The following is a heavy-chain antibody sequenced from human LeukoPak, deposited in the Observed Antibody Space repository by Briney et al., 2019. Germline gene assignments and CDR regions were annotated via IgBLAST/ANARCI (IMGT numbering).Heavy chain of an antibody. V-gene: IGHV4-59*01. Sequence: SETLSLTCTVSGGSISSYYWSWIRQPPGKGLEWIGYIYYSGSTNYNPSLKSRVTISVDTSKNQFSLKVNSVTAADTAVYYCARDLPTAAMFDYWGQGTLVTVSS. CDR2: IYYSGST. D-gene: IGHD2-2*01. J-gene: IGHJ4*02. CDR1: GGSISSYY. CDR3: ARDLPTAAMFDY.